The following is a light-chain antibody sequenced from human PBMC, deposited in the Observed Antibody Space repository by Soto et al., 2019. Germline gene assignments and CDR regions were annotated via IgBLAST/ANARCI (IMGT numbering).Light chain of an antibody. CDR2: GAS. V-gene: IGKV3-20*01. CDR1: QTVTTNF. J-gene: IGKJ4*01. CDR3: QQYGSSLEFA. Sequence: IVLTQSPGTLSLSPGERATLSCRASQTVTTNFLAWYQEKPGRGPRLLIYGASTRATGNPDRYSGNGSGTDFTLTVSRRNRDDLVLEYWQQYGSSLEFAVGGGT.